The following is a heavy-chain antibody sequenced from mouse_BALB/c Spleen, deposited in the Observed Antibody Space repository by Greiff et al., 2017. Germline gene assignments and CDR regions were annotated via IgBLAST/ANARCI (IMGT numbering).Heavy chain of an antibody. CDR3: GYDYEFAY. D-gene: IGHD2-4*01. CDR2: ILPGSGST. J-gene: IGHJ3*01. V-gene: IGHV1-9*01. CDR1: GYTFSSYW. Sequence: VQLQQSGTVLARPGASVKMSCKASGYTFSSYWIEWVKQRPGHGLEWIGEILPGSGSTNYNEKFKGKATFTADTSSNTAYMQLSSLTSEDSAVYYCGYDYEFAYWGQGTLVTVSA.